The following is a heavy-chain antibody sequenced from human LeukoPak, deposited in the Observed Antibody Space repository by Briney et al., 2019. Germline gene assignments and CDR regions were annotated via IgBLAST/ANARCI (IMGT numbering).Heavy chain of an antibody. CDR2: ISGSGGST. D-gene: IGHD1-14*01. J-gene: IGHJ4*02. V-gene: IGHV3-23*01. CDR3: AKSRTGSGDY. CDR1: GFTFSSYG. Sequence: GGSLRLSCAASGFTFSSYGMHWVRQAPGKGLEWVSAISGSGGSTYYADSVKGRFTISRDNSKNTLYLQMNSLRAEDTAVYYCAKSRTGSGDYWGQGTLVTVSS.